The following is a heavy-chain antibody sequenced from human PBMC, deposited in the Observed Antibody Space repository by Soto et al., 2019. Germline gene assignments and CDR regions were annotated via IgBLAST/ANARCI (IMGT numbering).Heavy chain of an antibody. CDR1: GFTFSSYW. CDR2: INSDGSST. J-gene: IGHJ4*02. V-gene: IGHV3-74*01. CDR3: AKDMIRAAAGTGMDY. Sequence: GGSLRLSCAASGFTFSSYWMHWVRQAPGKGLVWVSRINSDGSSTSYADSVKGRFTISRDNAKNTLYLQMNSLRAEDTAVYYCAKDMIRAAAGTGMDYWGQGTLVTVSS. D-gene: IGHD6-13*01.